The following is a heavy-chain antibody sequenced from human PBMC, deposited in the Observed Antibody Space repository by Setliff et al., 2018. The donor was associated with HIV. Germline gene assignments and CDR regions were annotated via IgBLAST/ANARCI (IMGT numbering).Heavy chain of an antibody. CDR2: IRPKRKSSTT. D-gene: IGHD5-18*01. CDR3: TRHVDSGTYIDV. Sequence: GGSLRLSCEASKFTLSDHYMDWVRQAPGKGPEWFGRIRPKRKSSTTEYAASVKGRFTISRDDSKNSLYLQMNSLKTEDTAVYYCTRHVDSGTYIDVWGRGTTVTVSS. V-gene: IGHV3-72*01. CDR1: KFTLSDHY. J-gene: IGHJ6*03.